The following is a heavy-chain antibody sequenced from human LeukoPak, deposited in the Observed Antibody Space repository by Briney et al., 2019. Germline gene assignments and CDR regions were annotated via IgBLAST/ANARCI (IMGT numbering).Heavy chain of an antibody. Sequence: GGSLRLSCAASGFTLSSYSMNWVRQAPGKGLEWVSAISGSGGSTYYADSVKGRFTISRDNSKNTLYLQMNSLRAEDTAVYYCAKDGALATVTTRYFDYWGQGTLVTVSS. V-gene: IGHV3-23*01. CDR3: AKDGALATVTTRYFDY. D-gene: IGHD4-17*01. CDR2: ISGSGGST. J-gene: IGHJ4*02. CDR1: GFTLSSYS.